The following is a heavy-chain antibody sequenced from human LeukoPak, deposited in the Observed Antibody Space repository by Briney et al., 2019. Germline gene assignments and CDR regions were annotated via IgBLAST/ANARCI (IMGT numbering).Heavy chain of an antibody. Sequence: SETLSLTCTVSGVSISSSSYYWGRIRQPPGKGLEWIGSIYYSGSTYYNPSLKSRVTISVDTSKNQFSLKLSSVTAADTAVYYCAIQVLDYYDSSGRFDYWGQGTLVTVSS. V-gene: IGHV4-39*01. CDR2: IYYSGST. CDR1: GVSISSSSYY. CDR3: AIQVLDYYDSSGRFDY. D-gene: IGHD3-22*01. J-gene: IGHJ4*02.